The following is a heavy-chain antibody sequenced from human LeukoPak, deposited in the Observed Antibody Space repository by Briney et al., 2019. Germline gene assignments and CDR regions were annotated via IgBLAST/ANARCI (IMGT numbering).Heavy chain of an antibody. J-gene: IGHJ3*02. CDR1: GFTFSSYG. CDR3: AKLEQYYYDSSGYYSRPHDAFDI. D-gene: IGHD3-22*01. Sequence: GRSLRLSCAASGFTFSSYGMHWVRQAPGKGLEWVAVISYDGSNKYYADSVKGRFTTSRDNSKNTLYLQMNSLRAEDTAVYYCAKLEQYYYDSSGYYSRPHDAFDIWGQGTMVTVSS. CDR2: ISYDGSNK. V-gene: IGHV3-30*18.